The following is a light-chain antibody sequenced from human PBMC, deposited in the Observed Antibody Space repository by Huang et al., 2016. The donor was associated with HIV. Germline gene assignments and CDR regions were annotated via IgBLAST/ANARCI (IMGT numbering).Light chain of an antibody. CDR3: QQYDKWPPLLT. CDR1: ESVGNS. CDR2: GAS. V-gene: IGKV3-15*01. Sequence: EIVMTQSPATLSVSPGERVILSCRASESVGNSLAWYQQKPGQAPRLLIYGASTRASGVPPRFSCSGSGTEFTLSISGLQSADFAVYYCQQYDKWPPLLTFGGGTKVEIK. J-gene: IGKJ4*01.